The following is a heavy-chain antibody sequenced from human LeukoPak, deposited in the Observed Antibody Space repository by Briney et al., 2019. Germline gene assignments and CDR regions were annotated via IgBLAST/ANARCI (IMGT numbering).Heavy chain of an antibody. D-gene: IGHD5-24*01. CDR2: IKQDGGEM. CDR1: GFTFSSYW. CDR3: ARGWLQLDY. Sequence: GFLRLSCAASGFTFSSYWMTWVRQAPDKGLEWVANIKQDGGEMYYVDSLKGRFTISRDNAKNSLYLQINSLRVEDTAVYYCARGWLQLDYWGQGALVTVSS. V-gene: IGHV3-7*01. J-gene: IGHJ4*02.